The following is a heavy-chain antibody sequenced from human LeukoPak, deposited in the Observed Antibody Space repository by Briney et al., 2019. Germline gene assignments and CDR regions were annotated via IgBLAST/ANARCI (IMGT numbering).Heavy chain of an antibody. D-gene: IGHD4-17*01. Sequence: GGSLRLSCAASGFTFSTSAMTWVRQAPGKGLEWVSGIISTGTTYYADSVRGRLTISRDNSKNTLYLLMTSLRVEDTAVYYCATAKYDYGDPVGWFDPWGPGTLVTVSS. CDR1: GFTFSTSA. CDR2: IISTGTT. CDR3: ATAKYDYGDPVGWFDP. J-gene: IGHJ5*02. V-gene: IGHV3-23*01.